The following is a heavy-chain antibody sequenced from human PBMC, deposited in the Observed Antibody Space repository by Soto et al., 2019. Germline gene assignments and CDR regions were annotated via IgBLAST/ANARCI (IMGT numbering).Heavy chain of an antibody. CDR2: IYYSGST. Sequence: SDTLSLTCTVSGGSVCSGSYYWSLIRQPPGKGLEWIGYIYYSGSTNYNPSLKSRVTISVDTSKNQFSLKLSSVTAADTAVYYCAREVVVVAATFYYGMDVWGQGTTVTVSS. CDR1: GGSVCSGSYY. V-gene: IGHV4-61*01. D-gene: IGHD2-15*01. CDR3: AREVVVVAATFYYGMDV. J-gene: IGHJ6*02.